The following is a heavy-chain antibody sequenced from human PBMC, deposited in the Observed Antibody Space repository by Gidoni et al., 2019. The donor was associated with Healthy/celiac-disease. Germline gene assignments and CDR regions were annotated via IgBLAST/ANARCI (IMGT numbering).Heavy chain of an antibody. D-gene: IGHD4-17*01. CDR3: AKERIMDPYGDYVSTRASPFDY. CDR2: ISWNSGSI. J-gene: IGHJ4*02. Sequence: EVQLVESGGGLVQPGRSLSLSCPASGFTFDDYAMHWARQAPGKGLEWVSGISWNSGSIGYADTVKGRFTISRDNAKNSLYLQMNSLRAEDTALYYCAKERIMDPYGDYVSTRASPFDYWGQGTLVTVSS. CDR1: GFTFDDYA. V-gene: IGHV3-9*01.